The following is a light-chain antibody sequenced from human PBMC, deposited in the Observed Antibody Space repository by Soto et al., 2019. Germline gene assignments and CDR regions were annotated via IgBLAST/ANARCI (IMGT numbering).Light chain of an antibody. V-gene: IGKV1-5*01. CDR1: QTISTW. Sequence: DIQVTQSPPTLSASVGYRFTITCGAGQTISTWMAWYQQKPVKAPKLLXYXAPTLQSGVASRFSGSGSGTEFTLIISGLQPDDSATYYCQQYTNTNNPWMFGQGTKVDIK. CDR2: XAP. CDR3: QQYTNTNNPWM. J-gene: IGKJ1*01.